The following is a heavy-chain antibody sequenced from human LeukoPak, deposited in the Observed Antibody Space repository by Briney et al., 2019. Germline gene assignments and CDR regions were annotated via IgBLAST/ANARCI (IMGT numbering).Heavy chain of an antibody. D-gene: IGHD3/OR15-3a*01. J-gene: IGHJ4*02. CDR2: INTDNGNT. CDR1: GYTLSNYG. V-gene: IGHV1-18*04. CDR3: ARDRVGHSAIGLGRSVSN. Sequence: ASVKVSCKASGYTLSNYGISWVRQAPGQGLECMGWINTDNGNTNYAQKFQGRVTMTTDTSTSTAYMELRSLKSDDTAMYYCARDRVGHSAIGLGRSVSNLGQGTLVTVSS.